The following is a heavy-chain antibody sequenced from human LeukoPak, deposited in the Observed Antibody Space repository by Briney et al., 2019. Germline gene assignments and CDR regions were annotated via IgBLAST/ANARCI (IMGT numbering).Heavy chain of an antibody. V-gene: IGHV3-30*18. CDR2: ISYDGSTK. J-gene: IGHJ4*02. D-gene: IGHD3-10*01. Sequence: GGSLRLSCVASGFIFSTHGMHWVRQAPGKGLEWVSLISYDGSTKYYADSVEGRFTISRDNSKSTLYLQLNSLRVEDTAVYYCAKDRHFYGAGTYYNLDYWGQGTLVTVSS. CDR3: AKDRHFYGAGTYYNLDY. CDR1: GFIFSTHG.